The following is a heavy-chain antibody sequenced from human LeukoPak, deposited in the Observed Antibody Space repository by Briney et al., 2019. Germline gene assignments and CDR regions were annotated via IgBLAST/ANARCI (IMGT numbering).Heavy chain of an antibody. CDR2: ISGSGGST. CDR1: GFTFSSYA. CDR3: AREMVETGTTNY. Sequence: PGGSLRLSCAASGFTFSSYALSWVRQAPGKGLEWVAAISGSGGSTYYADSVKGRFTISRDNSKNPLYLQMNSLRAEDTAVYYCAREMVETGTTNYWGQGTLVTVSS. V-gene: IGHV3-23*01. D-gene: IGHD1-1*01. J-gene: IGHJ4*02.